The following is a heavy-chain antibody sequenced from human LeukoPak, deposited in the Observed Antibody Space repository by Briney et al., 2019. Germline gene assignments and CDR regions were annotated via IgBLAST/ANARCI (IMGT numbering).Heavy chain of an antibody. CDR1: GGSFSGYY. V-gene: IGHV4-34*01. CDR3: ASLWPYQLSAFDI. J-gene: IGHJ3*02. CDR2: INHSGST. Sequence: SETLSLTCAVYGGSFSGYYWSWIRQPPGKGLEWIGEINHSGSTNYNPSLKSRVTISVDTSKNQFSLKLSSVTAADTVVYYCASLWPYQLSAFDIWGQGTMVTVSS. D-gene: IGHD2-2*01.